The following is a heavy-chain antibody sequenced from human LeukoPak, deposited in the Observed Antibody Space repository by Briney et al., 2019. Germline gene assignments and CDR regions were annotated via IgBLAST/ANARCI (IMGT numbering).Heavy chain of an antibody. CDR2: FYNSGST. V-gene: IGHV4-38-2*01. D-gene: IGHD6-13*01. Sequence: SETLSLTCAVSGSSISSTYYWGWIRQPPGKGLEWIGSFYNSGSTYYNPSLRSRVTISVDTSKNQFSLRLRSVTAADTAVYYCARNNTRTVSRGSSRRRANAFDIWGQGTMVTASS. CDR1: GSSISSTYY. J-gene: IGHJ3*02. CDR3: ARNNTRTVSRGSSRRRANAFDI.